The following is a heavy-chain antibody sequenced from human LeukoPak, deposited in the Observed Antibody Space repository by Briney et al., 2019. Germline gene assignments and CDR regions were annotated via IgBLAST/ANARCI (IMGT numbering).Heavy chain of an antibody. CDR3: AASGSYSVGTFDY. CDR2: IYTSGST. D-gene: IGHD1-26*01. V-gene: IGHV4-61*02. Sequence: PSQTLSLTCTVSGGSISSGSYYWSWIRQPAGKGLEWIGRIYTSGSTNYNPSLKSRVTISVDTSKNQFSLKLSSVTAADTAVYYCAASGSYSVGTFDYWGQGTLVTVSS. J-gene: IGHJ4*02. CDR1: GGSISSGSYY.